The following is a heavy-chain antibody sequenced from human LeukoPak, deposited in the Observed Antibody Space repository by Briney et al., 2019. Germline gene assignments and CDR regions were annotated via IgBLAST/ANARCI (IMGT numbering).Heavy chain of an antibody. J-gene: IGHJ6*03. Sequence: SETLSLTCTVSGGSISSSSYCWGWIRQPPGKGLEWIGSIYYSGSTYYNPSLKSRVTISVDTSKNQFSLKLSSVTAADTAVYYCARVGFDSSSWYPTPYYMDVWGKGTTVTVSS. D-gene: IGHD6-13*01. V-gene: IGHV4-39*07. CDR3: ARVGFDSSSWYPTPYYMDV. CDR2: IYYSGST. CDR1: GGSISSSSYC.